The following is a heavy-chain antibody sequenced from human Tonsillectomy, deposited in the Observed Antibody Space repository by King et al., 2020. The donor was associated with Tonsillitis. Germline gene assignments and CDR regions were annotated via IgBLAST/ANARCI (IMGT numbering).Heavy chain of an antibody. V-gene: IGHV4-38-2*01. CDR1: GYSISSGYY. CDR2: IYHSGST. Sequence: QVQLQESGPGLVKPSETLSLTCAVSGYSISSGYYWGWIRQPPGKGLEWIGTIYHSGSTYYNPSLKSRVTISVDTSKNQFSLKLRSVTAADTAVYYCATGEQWLARTDYWGQGTLVTVSS. D-gene: IGHD6-19*01. CDR3: ATGEQWLARTDY. J-gene: IGHJ4*02.